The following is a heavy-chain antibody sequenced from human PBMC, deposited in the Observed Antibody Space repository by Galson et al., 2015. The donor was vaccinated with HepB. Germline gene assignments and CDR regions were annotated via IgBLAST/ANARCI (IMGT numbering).Heavy chain of an antibody. CDR2: ISGSGGST. Sequence: SLRLSCAASGFTFSSYAMSWVRQAPGKGLEWVSAISGSGGSTYYADSVKGRFTIPRDNSKNTLYLQMNSLRAGDTAVYYFAKLTTMIVEVNWYFDLWGRGTLVTVSS. CDR1: GFTFSSYA. J-gene: IGHJ2*01. V-gene: IGHV3-23*01. CDR3: AKLTTMIVEVNWYFDL. D-gene: IGHD3-22*01.